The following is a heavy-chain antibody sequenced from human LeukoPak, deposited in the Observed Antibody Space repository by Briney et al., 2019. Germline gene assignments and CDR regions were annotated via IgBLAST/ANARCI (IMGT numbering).Heavy chain of an antibody. D-gene: IGHD6-19*01. CDR3: ARVLFYSSGNKSNRVDY. J-gene: IGHJ4*02. Sequence: ASVKVSCKASGYSFTGYYMHWVRQAPGQGLEWMGWINPNSGGTNNAQKFQGRVTMTRDTSISTAYMELSRLRSDDTAVYYCARVLFYSSGNKSNRVDYWGQGTLVTVSS. V-gene: IGHV1-2*02. CDR1: GYSFTGYY. CDR2: INPNSGGT.